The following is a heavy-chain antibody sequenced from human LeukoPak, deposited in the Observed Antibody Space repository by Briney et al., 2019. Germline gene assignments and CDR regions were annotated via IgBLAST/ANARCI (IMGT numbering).Heavy chain of an antibody. CDR1: GFIFNDYA. J-gene: IGHJ4*02. V-gene: IGHV3-43D*03. Sequence: GGSLRLSCAVSGFIFNDYALHWVRQVPGKGLEWLSFSGWTGIGTDYGDSVKGRFTISRDDSKNSLYLQLHSLRSEDSALYYCVRSRAASLGYFDSWGQGTLVTVSS. CDR2: SGWTGIGT. D-gene: IGHD7-27*01. CDR3: VRSRAASLGYFDS.